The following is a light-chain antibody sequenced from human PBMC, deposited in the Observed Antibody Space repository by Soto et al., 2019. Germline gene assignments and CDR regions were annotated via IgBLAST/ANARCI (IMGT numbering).Light chain of an antibody. V-gene: IGKV1-39*01. Sequence: IQMSQSPSSLSASVGDRVTITCRASQNIFNYVNWYQQKPGKAPRLLIFTASSLRSGVPSRFSGSGSGTDFTLTINTLQSEDFATYFCQQSFSPLPITFGQGTRLESK. CDR2: TAS. CDR3: QQSFSPLPIT. CDR1: QNIFNY. J-gene: IGKJ5*01.